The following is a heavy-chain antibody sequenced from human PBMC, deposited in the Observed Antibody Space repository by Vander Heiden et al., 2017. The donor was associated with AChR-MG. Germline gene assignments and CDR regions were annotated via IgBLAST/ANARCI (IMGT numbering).Heavy chain of an antibody. CDR1: GGSISSYY. D-gene: IGHD5-18*01. CDR3: ARVSYGPLFDY. CDR2: IYYSGST. V-gene: IGHV4-59*01. Sequence: QVQLQESGPGLVKPSETLSLTCTVSGGSISSYYWSWIRQPPGKGLEWIGYIYYSGSTNYNPSLKSRVTISVDTSKNQFSLKLSSVTAADTAVYYCARVSYGPLFDYWGQGTLVTVSS. J-gene: IGHJ4*02.